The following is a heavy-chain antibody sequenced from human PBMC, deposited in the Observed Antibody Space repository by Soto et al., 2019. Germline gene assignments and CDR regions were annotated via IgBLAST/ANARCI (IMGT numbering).Heavy chain of an antibody. V-gene: IGHV3-48*02. J-gene: IGHJ5*02. Sequence: GGSLRISCEASGYPFSSYCMSWVRQAPGKGLEWMTYISTSGKTIHYADSVKGRFTISRDNSKNTLYLQMNSLRDEDTAVYYCASRANDWYLKDNNWFDPWGQGTLVTVSS. D-gene: IGHD2-21*02. CDR2: ISTSGKTI. CDR1: GYPFSSYC. CDR3: ASRANDWYLKDNNWFDP.